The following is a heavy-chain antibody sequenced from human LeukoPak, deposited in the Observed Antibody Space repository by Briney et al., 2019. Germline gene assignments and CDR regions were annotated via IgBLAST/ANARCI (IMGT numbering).Heavy chain of an antibody. V-gene: IGHV1-69*04. Sequence: ASVKVSCKASGGTFSSYAISWVRQAPGQGLEWMGRIIPILGIANYAQKFQGRVTITADKSTSTAYMELSSLRSEDTAVYYCARARYSGGYYWAFDIWGQGTMVTVSS. CDR2: IIPILGIA. D-gene: IGHD1-26*01. CDR3: ARARYSGGYYWAFDI. J-gene: IGHJ3*02. CDR1: GGTFSSYA.